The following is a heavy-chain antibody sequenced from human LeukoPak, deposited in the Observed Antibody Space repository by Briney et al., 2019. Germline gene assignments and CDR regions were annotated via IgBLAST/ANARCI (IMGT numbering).Heavy chain of an antibody. Sequence: PGGSLRLSCVASGFTFSTYTMNWVRQAPGKGLEWVSSISSSSFFISYADSVKGRFTISRDNSKNTLYLQMNSLRAEDTAVYYCAKCISARIAVAGIGAALDVWGKGTTVTVSS. CDR2: ISSSSFFI. CDR1: GFTFSTYT. J-gene: IGHJ6*04. V-gene: IGHV3-21*04. CDR3: AKCISARIAVAGIGAALDV. D-gene: IGHD6-19*01.